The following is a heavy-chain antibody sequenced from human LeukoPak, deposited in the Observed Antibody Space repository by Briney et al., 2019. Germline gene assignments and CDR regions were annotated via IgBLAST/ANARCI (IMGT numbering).Heavy chain of an antibody. CDR2: TYYRSKWYN. Sequence: SQTLSLTCAISGDSVSSNSVAWNWFRQSPSRGLEWLGRTYYRSKWYNNYAVSVESRITINPDTSKNQFSLQLNSVTPEDTAMYYCSREEPSGYSNVWGQGTLVTVSS. D-gene: IGHD1-26*01. J-gene: IGHJ4*02. CDR1: GDSVSSNSVA. V-gene: IGHV6-1*01. CDR3: SREEPSGYSNV.